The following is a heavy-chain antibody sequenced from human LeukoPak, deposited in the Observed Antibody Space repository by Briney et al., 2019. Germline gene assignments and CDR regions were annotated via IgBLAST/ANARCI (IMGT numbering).Heavy chain of an antibody. V-gene: IGHV4-61*02. CDR3: ARGCTAMVTSYYYYYYGRDV. Sequence: PSQTLSLTCTVSGGSISSGSYYWSWIRQPAGKGLEWIGRIYTSGSTNYNPSLKSRVTISVDTSKNQFSLKLSSVTAADTAVYYCARGCTAMVTSYYYYYYGRDVWGQGATVTVSS. J-gene: IGHJ6*02. D-gene: IGHD5-18*01. CDR2: IYTSGST. CDR1: GGSISSGSYY.